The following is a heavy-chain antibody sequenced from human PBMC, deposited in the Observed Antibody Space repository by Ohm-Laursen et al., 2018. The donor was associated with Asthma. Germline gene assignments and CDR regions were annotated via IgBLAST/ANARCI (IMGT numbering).Heavy chain of an antibody. Sequence: SLRLSCAASGSTFSSYGMHWVRQAPGKGLEWVAVISYDGSNKYYANSVKGRFTISRDNSKNTLYLQMNSLRAEDTAVYYCARDHKKSISGSFGVGYWGQGTLVTVSS. CDR3: ARDHKKSISGSFGVGY. CDR1: GSTFSSYG. D-gene: IGHD1-26*01. J-gene: IGHJ4*02. V-gene: IGHV3-30*03. CDR2: ISYDGSNK.